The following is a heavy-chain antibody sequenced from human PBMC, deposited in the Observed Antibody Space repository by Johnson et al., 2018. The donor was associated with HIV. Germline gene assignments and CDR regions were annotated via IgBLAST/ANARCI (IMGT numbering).Heavy chain of an antibody. V-gene: IGHV3-23*04. D-gene: IGHD4-17*01. CDR3: ATHLTDYGDTLTDDAFDI. Sequence: VQLVESGGVVVQPGGSLRLSCAASGLTFSNYAMSWVRHTPGKGLEWVAVITGGGDNTYYADSVKGRFTISRDNSKNTLYLQINSLKAEDTAVYYCATHLTDYGDTLTDDAFDIWGQGTMVTVSS. J-gene: IGHJ3*02. CDR1: GLTFSNYA. CDR2: ITGGGDNT.